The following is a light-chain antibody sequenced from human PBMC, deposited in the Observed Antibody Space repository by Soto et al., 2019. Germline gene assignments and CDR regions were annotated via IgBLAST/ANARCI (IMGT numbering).Light chain of an antibody. CDR3: QQYNKWPWT. J-gene: IGKJ1*01. CDR2: TAS. Sequence: EIVMTQSPATLSVSPVERATLSCRASQSVAGNLAWYQHKPGQAPRLLIYTASTRATGIPARFSGSGSGTEFTLTISSLQSEDFAVYYCQQYNKWPWTFGQGTKVDIK. V-gene: IGKV3-15*01. CDR1: QSVAGN.